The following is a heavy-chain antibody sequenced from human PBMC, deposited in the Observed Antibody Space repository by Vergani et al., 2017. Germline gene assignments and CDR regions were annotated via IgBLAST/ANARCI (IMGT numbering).Heavy chain of an antibody. Sequence: QVQLQESGPGLVKPSETLSLTCAVSGYSISSGYYWGWIRQPPGKGLEWIGSIYHSGSTYYNPSLKSRVTISVDTSKNQFSLKLSSVTAADTAVYYCARGNYGDHDYWGQGTLVTVSS. J-gene: IGHJ4*02. CDR3: ARGNYGDHDY. CDR1: GYSISSGYY. V-gene: IGHV4-38-2*01. CDR2: IYHSGST. D-gene: IGHD4-17*01.